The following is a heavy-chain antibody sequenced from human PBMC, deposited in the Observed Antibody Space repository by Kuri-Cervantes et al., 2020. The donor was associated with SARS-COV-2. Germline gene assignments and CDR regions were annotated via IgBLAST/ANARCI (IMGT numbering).Heavy chain of an antibody. Sequence: GGSLRLSCAASGFTLSSYAMSWVRQAPGKGLEWVSTISGSGGSTYYADSVKGRFTISRDNSKNTLYLQMNSLRADDTAVYYCAKGTRSSGYYCGLDFWGQGTLVTVSS. CDR1: GFTLSSYA. J-gene: IGHJ4*02. D-gene: IGHD3-22*01. V-gene: IGHV3-23*01. CDR3: AKGTRSSGYYCGLDF. CDR2: ISGSGGST.